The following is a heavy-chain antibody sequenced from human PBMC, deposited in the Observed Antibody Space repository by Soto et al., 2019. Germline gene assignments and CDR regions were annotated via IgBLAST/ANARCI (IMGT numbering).Heavy chain of an antibody. V-gene: IGHV5-51*01. CDR3: ARGGPLGARREDWFDP. CDR1: GYSFTSYW. D-gene: IGHD1-26*01. Sequence: PGESLKISCKSSGYSFTSYWIGWVRQMPGKGLEWMGIIYPGDSDTRYSPSFQGQVTISADKSISTAYLQWSSLKASDTAMYYCARGGPLGARREDWFDPWGQGTLVTVPQ. CDR2: IYPGDSDT. J-gene: IGHJ5*02.